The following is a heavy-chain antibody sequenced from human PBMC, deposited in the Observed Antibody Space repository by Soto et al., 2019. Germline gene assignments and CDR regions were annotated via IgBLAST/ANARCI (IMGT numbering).Heavy chain of an antibody. CDR2: IYTSGSA. V-gene: IGHV4-4*07. D-gene: IGHD3-10*01. CDR1: GDSISTYY. CDR3: ASTKIQVVIRGVKNGMDV. J-gene: IGHJ6*02. Sequence: SETLSLTCTVSGDSISTYYWSWVRQPAGKGLEWIGRIYTSGSANYNPSLKSRVTMSVDTSKSQFSLNLSSVTAADTAMYYCASTKIQVVIRGVKNGMDVWGQGTTVTVSS.